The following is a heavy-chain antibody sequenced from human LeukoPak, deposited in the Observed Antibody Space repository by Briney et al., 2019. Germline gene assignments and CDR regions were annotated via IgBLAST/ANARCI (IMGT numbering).Heavy chain of an antibody. V-gene: IGHV3-23*01. CDR1: GFTFSTYA. D-gene: IGHD1-20*01. J-gene: IGHJ4*02. Sequence: PGGSLRLSCAASGFTFSTYAMSWVRQAPGKGLEWVSTISGSGGTYYADSVKGRFTISRDNSKNTLYVQMNSLRGEDTAIYYCAKVGNNWNYFDYWGQGTLVTVSS. CDR2: ISGSGGT. CDR3: AKVGNNWNYFDY.